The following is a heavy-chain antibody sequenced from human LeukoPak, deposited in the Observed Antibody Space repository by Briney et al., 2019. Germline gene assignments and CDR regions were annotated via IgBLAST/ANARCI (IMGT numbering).Heavy chain of an antibody. CDR1: GYSFTTYW. V-gene: IGHV5-51*04. CDR2: IYPGDSDT. CDR3: VRWGGGYCRSTSCYAFGP. Sequence: GESLKISCKVSGYSFTTYWIGWVRQMPGKGLEWMGIIYPGDSDTKYSPSFQGQVTISADKPISTAYLQWSSLKASDTAMDYGVRWGGGYCRSTSCYAFGPWGQGTLVTASS. J-gene: IGHJ5*02. D-gene: IGHD2-2*01.